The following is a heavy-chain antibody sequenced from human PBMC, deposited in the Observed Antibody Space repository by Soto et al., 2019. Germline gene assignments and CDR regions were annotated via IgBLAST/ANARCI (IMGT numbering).Heavy chain of an antibody. V-gene: IGHV1-69*14. Sequence: QVQLVQSGAEVKKPGSSVKVSCKASGGTFSSYALSWVRQAPGQGLESMGGIIPMFGTANYAQKFQGRVTITADTSTSTAYMELSHLRSEDTAVYYCARGPFLEWSLAYHFYVMDVWGQGTTVIVSS. D-gene: IGHD3-3*01. J-gene: IGHJ6*02. CDR1: GGTFSSYA. CDR3: ARGPFLEWSLAYHFYVMDV. CDR2: IIPMFGTA.